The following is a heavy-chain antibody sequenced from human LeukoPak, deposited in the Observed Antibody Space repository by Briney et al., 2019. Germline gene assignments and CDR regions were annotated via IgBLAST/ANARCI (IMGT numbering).Heavy chain of an antibody. CDR3: ARKVPNDSSGYYYRGQFDP. D-gene: IGHD3-22*01. J-gene: IGHJ5*02. CDR1: GGTFSSYA. Sequence: ASVKVSCKASGGTFSSYAISWVRQAPGQGLEWMGGIIPIFGTANYAQKFQGRVTITADKSTSTAYMELSSLRSKDTAVYYCARKVPNDSSGYYYRGQFDPWGQGTLVTVSS. V-gene: IGHV1-69*06. CDR2: IIPIFGTA.